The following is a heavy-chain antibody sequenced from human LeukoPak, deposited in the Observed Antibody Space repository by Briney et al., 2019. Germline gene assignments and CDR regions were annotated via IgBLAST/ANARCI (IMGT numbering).Heavy chain of an antibody. D-gene: IGHD1-26*01. CDR2: ISGSTGST. J-gene: IGHJ4*02. V-gene: IGHV3-23*01. CDR3: AKDGERGSYSYFDY. Sequence: GGSLRLSCAASGFTFSSYAMSWVRQAPGKGLEWVSAISGSTGSTYYADSMKGRFTISRDNSKNTLYLQMKSLRAEDTAVYYCAKDGERGSYSYFDYWGQGTLVTVSS. CDR1: GFTFSSYA.